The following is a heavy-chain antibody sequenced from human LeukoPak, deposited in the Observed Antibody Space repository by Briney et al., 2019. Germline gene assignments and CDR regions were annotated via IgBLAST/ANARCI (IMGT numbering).Heavy chain of an antibody. J-gene: IGHJ6*03. CDR2: INHSGST. D-gene: IGHD3-10*01. CDR3: ARDGSTGNDYYYYYMDV. CDR1: GGSFSGYY. V-gene: IGHV4-34*01. Sequence: SETLSLTCAVYGGSFSGYYWSWIRQPPGKGLEWIGEINHSGSTKYNPSLKSRVTISVDTSKNQFSLKLSSVTAADTAVYYCARDGSTGNDYYYYYMDVWGKGTTVTVSS.